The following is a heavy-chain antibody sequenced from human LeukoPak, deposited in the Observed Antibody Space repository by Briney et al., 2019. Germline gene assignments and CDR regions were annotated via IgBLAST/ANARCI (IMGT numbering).Heavy chain of an antibody. J-gene: IGHJ6*02. CDR2: ISGSGDTT. CDR3: AKAISSAFYYYGMDV. Sequence: PGGSLRLSCAASGFTFNNYAMNWVRQAPGKGLEWVSSISGSGDTTYYADSVKGRFTISRDNFTNTLYLQMNYLRAADTAIYYCAKAISSAFYYYGMDVWGQGTTVSVSS. CDR1: GFTFNNYA. V-gene: IGHV3-23*01. D-gene: IGHD6-19*01.